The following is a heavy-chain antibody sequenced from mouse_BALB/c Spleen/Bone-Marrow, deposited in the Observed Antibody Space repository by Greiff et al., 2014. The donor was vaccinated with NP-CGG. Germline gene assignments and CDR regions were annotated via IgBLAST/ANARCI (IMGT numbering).Heavy chain of an antibody. V-gene: IGHV5-9-4*01. Sequence: QLKESXGGLVKPGGSLKLSCAASGXTXXXYXMSXXXXXXXXXXXXXAEISSGGNYTYYPDTVTGRFTISRDNAKNILYLEXXXXRXDDTAMYYCXXAXGSSYAMDYWGQGTSVTVSS. CDR1: GXTXXXYX. CDR2: ISSGGNYT. D-gene: IGHD1-1*01. J-gene: IGHJ4*01. CDR3: XXAXGSSYAMDY.